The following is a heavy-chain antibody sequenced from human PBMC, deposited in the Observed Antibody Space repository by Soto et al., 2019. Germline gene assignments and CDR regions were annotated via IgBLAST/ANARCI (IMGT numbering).Heavy chain of an antibody. CDR2: MNPNNGNT. CDR1: GYTFTSYD. CDR3: ARSPRNYYALGSYSYFRH. V-gene: IGHV1-8*01. Sequence: QVQLVQSGAEVKKPGASVKVSCKASGYTFTSYDISWVRQATGQGLEWMGWMNPNNGNTDYAPKFQGRVTMTMNTSIGTAYMELSSLRSEDTAGYYCARSPRNYYALGSYSYFRHWGQGTLVTVSS. D-gene: IGHD3-10*01. J-gene: IGHJ1*01.